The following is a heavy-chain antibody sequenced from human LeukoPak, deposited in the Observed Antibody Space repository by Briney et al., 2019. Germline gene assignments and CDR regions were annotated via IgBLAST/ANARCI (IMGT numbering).Heavy chain of an antibody. J-gene: IGHJ4*02. CDR3: ARDPSRYCSGGSCYADY. CDR1: GFTFSSYS. CDR2: ISSSSSYI. D-gene: IGHD2-15*01. Sequence: GGSLGLSCAASGFTFSSYSMNWVRQAPGKGLEWVSSISSSSSYIYYADSVKGRFTISRDNAKNSLYLQMNSLRAEDTAVYYCARDPSRYCSGGSCYADYWGQGTLVTVSS. V-gene: IGHV3-21*01.